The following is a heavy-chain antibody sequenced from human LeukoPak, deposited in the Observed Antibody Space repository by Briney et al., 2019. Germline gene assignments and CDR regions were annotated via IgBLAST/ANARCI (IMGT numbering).Heavy chain of an antibody. CDR3: ARGPPLGDFWSGYHLYFQH. CDR2: ISTSSRHI. CDR1: GFTFSSYS. Sequence: PGGPLRLSCAASGFTFSSYSMNWVRQGPGKGLEWVSSISTSSRHIYYTDSGKGRFTISRENAKNSLFLQVNSLRAEDTAVYYCARGPPLGDFWSGYHLYFQHWGQGTLVTVSS. D-gene: IGHD3-3*01. V-gene: IGHV3-21*01. J-gene: IGHJ1*01.